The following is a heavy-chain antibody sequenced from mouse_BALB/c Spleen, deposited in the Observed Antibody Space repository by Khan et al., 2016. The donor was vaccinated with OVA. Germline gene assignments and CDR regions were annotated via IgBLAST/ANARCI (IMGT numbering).Heavy chain of an antibody. Sequence: QVQLKQSGPGLVAPSQSLSITCTVSGFSLTSYGVHWVRQPPGKGLEWLGVIRAGGSTNYNSALMSRRSTSKDNSNSQVLLKMNSLQADDTAMYYCARFEDKWGQGTTLTVSS. J-gene: IGHJ2*01. CDR2: IRAGGST. V-gene: IGHV2-9*02. CDR1: GFSLTSYG. CDR3: ARFEDK.